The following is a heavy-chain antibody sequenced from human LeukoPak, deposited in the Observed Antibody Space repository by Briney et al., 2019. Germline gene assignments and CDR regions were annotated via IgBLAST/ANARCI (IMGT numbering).Heavy chain of an antibody. J-gene: IGHJ4*02. D-gene: IGHD2-8*01. V-gene: IGHV3-64D*06. CDR1: GFTFITYA. CDR2: ISSNGGST. Sequence: GGSLRLSCSASGFTFITYAMQWVRQAPGKGLEYVSVISSNGGSTYYADSVKGRFTISRDNSKKTLYLQMSSLRDEDTAVYYCVKVDRGWFMERVHYFDYWGQGTLVTVSS. CDR3: VKVDRGWFMERVHYFDY.